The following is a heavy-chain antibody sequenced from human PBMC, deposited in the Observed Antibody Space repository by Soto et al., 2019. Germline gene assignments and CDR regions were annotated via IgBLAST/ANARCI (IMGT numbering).Heavy chain of an antibody. D-gene: IGHD3-22*01. CDR2: ISGSGGST. CDR1: GFTFSSYA. V-gene: IGHV3-23*01. Sequence: PWESXRLSCSASGFTFSSYAIIWFRHAPGKGLEWVSAISGSGGSTYYADSVKGRFNISRYNSKNTLYLQMKSLRAEDTAVYYCEKEIKLVYDSSGFVVTWGQGTLVNVYS. CDR3: EKEIKLVYDSSGFVVT. J-gene: IGHJ5*02.